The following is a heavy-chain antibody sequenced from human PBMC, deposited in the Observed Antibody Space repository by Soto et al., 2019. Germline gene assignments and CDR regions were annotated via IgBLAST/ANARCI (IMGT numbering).Heavy chain of an antibody. D-gene: IGHD4-17*01. J-gene: IGHJ4*02. CDR2: INQDGRER. V-gene: IGHV3-7*03. CDR3: AVYGYGVSAADY. CDR1: GLTFRNDW. Sequence: GGSLRLSCACSGLTFRNDWLSWVRQAPGKGREWVANINQDGRERYYVDSVRGRFTISRDTVKNSLYLQLNSLRPEDTAVYYCAVYGYGVSAADYWGQGTLVTVSS.